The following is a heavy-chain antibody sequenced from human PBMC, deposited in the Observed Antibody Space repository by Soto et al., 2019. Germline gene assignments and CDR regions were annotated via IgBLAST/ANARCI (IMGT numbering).Heavy chain of an antibody. D-gene: IGHD6-13*01. J-gene: IGHJ6*02. CDR1: GGSISSSNW. CDR3: ASPIAAAGEPWEGDGMDV. Sequence: QVQLQESGPGLVKPSGTLSLTCAVSGGSISSSNWWSWVRQPPGKGLEWIGEIYHSGSTNYNPSLKSRVTISVDKSKNQFSLKLSSVTAADTAVYYCASPIAAAGEPWEGDGMDVWGQGTTVTVSS. V-gene: IGHV4-4*02. CDR2: IYHSGST.